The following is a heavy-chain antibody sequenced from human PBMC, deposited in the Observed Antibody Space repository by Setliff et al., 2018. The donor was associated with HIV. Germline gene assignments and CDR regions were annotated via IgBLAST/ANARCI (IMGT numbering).Heavy chain of an antibody. CDR2: ITSYNGNT. CDR1: GYTFSNYG. D-gene: IGHD3-10*01. V-gene: IGHV1-18*01. J-gene: IGHJ6*04. Sequence: ASVKVSCKASGYTFSNYGITWVRQAPGQGLEWMGWITSYNGNTNYAKKFKGRVTMTRDTSISTAYMELSSLTSEDTAVYYCARGKGVGGVIITGGLDVWGKGTTVTVSS. CDR3: ARGKGVGGVIITGGLDV.